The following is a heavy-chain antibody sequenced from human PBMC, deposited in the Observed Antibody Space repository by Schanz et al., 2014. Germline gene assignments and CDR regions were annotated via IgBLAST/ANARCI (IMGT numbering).Heavy chain of an antibody. CDR1: GFTFSSYA. V-gene: IGHV3-30-3*01. CDR3: ASPSGYSGYGTYFDF. CDR2: ISNDGSIK. J-gene: IGHJ4*02. Sequence: QVQLLQFGGGVVQPGRSLRLSCAASGFTFSSYAMHWVRQAPGKGLEWVALISNDGSIKYYADSVEGRFTISRDNSRNTLYLQMNSLITEDTAVYYCASPSGYSGYGTYFDFWGQGTLVTVSS. D-gene: IGHD5-12*01.